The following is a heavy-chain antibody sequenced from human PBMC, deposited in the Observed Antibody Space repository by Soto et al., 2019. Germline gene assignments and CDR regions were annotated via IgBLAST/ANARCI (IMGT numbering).Heavy chain of an antibody. V-gene: IGHV1-69*13. CDR1: GGTFSSYA. D-gene: IGHD5-18*01. Sequence: SVKVSCKASGGTFSSYAISWVRQAPGQGLEWMGGIIPIFGTANYAQKFQGRVTITADESTRTAYMELSSLRPEDTAAHYCAGEAYRGGIHPYYGMGIWDQGTTVTVSS. CDR2: IIPIFGTA. CDR3: AGEAYRGGIHPYYGMGI. J-gene: IGHJ6*02.